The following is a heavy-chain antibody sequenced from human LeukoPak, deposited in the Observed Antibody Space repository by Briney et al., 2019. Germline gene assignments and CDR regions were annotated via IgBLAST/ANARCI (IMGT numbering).Heavy chain of an antibody. Sequence: GESLRLSCVASGFTFDTLAMSWVRLAPGKGLEWVSGIGNTETYYADSVKGRFTISRDNSKSTIYLHMNNLRAEDTALYYCARDGQAFNSNWDYFEYWGQGTPVTVSS. CDR1: GFTFDTLA. D-gene: IGHD7-27*01. J-gene: IGHJ4*02. CDR2: IGNTET. CDR3: ARDGQAFNSNWDYFEY. V-gene: IGHV3-23*01.